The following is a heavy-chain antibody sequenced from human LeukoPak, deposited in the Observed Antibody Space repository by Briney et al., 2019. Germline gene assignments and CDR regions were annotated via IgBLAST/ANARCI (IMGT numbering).Heavy chain of an antibody. CDR1: GFTFSSTS. D-gene: IGHD2-2*01. J-gene: IGHJ6*02. V-gene: IGHV3-23*01. Sequence: GGSLRLSCAASGFTFSSTSMSWVRQAPGKELEWVAVTVGGGDGTYYADSVKGRFTISRDNSNNTLYLQMNSLRAEDTAVYYCARGGRQLLLGSYYYYGMDVWGQGTTVTVSS. CDR2: TVGGGDGT. CDR3: ARGGRQLLLGSYYYYGMDV.